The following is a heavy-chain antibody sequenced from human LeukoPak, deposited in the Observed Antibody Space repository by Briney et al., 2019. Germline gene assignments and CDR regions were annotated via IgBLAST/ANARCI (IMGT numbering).Heavy chain of an antibody. CDR1: GFTFSSYG. CDR2: ISYDGSNK. D-gene: IGHD1-26*01. J-gene: IGHJ6*02. CDR3: ARDMGEPVYGMDV. V-gene: IGHV3-30*03. Sequence: GRSLRLSCAASGFTFSSYGMHWVRQAPGKGLEWVAVISYDGSNKYYADSVKGRFTISRDNSKNTLYLQMNSLRAEDTGVYYCARDMGEPVYGMDVWGPGTTVTVSS.